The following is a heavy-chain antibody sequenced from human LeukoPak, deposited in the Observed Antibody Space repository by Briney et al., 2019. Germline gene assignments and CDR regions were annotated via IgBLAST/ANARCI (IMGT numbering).Heavy chain of an antibody. CDR2: IIPIFGTA. CDR1: GYTFTGYY. CDR3: ASSSGSYYTPYFDY. J-gene: IGHJ4*02. V-gene: IGHV1-69*13. Sequence: SVKVSCKASGYTFTGYYMHWVRQAPGQGLEWMGGIIPIFGTANYAQKFQGRVTITADESTSTAYMELSSLRSEDTAVYYCASSSGSYYTPYFDYWGQGTLVTVSS. D-gene: IGHD3-10*01.